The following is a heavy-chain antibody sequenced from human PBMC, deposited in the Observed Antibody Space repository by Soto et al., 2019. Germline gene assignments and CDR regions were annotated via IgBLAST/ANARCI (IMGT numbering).Heavy chain of an antibody. CDR1: GYTFTSNW. Sequence: EVQLVQSGAEVKKPGEALKISCKGSGYTFTSNWIGWVRQMPGKGLEWMGIIYPGDSETRYSPSFQGQVTISADKSINTAYLQWSSLKASDTAIYYCARTFGGHLYCFDFWGQGTLVTVSS. CDR3: ARTFGGHLYCFDF. D-gene: IGHD3-16*01. V-gene: IGHV5-51*03. CDR2: IYPGDSET. J-gene: IGHJ4*02.